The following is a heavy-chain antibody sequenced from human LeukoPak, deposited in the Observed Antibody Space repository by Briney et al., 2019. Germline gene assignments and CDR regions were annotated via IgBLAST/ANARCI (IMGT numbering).Heavy chain of an antibody. Sequence: GGSLRLSCIASGFTFSSYAMGWVRQAPGKRLDWVSAISGSGVTTHYAGSVQGRFSISRDNSKNTLYLQMNSLRAEDTAVYYCARDDDSSGWSWGQGTLVTVSS. V-gene: IGHV3-23*01. D-gene: IGHD6-19*01. J-gene: IGHJ5*02. CDR2: ISGSGVTT. CDR3: ARDDDSSGWS. CDR1: GFTFSSYA.